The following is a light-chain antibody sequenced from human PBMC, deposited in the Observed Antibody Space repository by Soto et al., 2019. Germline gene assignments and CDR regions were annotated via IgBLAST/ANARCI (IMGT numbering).Light chain of an antibody. CDR2: GAS. V-gene: IGKV3-20*01. Sequence: EVVLTQSPGTLSLSPGERATLSCRTSQSVTSSFLSWFQQKLGQPPRLLLYGASRRAAGTPDRFSGSGSGTDFDIIISRLEPEDSAVYHCQLYGIYMFTFGQGTKLEI. CDR1: QSVTSSF. J-gene: IGKJ2*01. CDR3: QLYGIYMFT.